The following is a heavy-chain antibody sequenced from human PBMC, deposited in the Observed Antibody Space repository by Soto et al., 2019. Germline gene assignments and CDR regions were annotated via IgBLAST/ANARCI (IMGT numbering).Heavy chain of an antibody. CDR3: ARAGNYYYYYYMDV. CDR2: IYSGGST. D-gene: IGHD3-10*01. Sequence: GGSLRLSCAASGFTVSSNYMSWVRQAPGKGLEWVSVIYSGGSTYYADSVKGRFTISRHNSKNTLYLQMNSLRAEDTAVYYGARAGNYYYYYYMDVWGKGTTVTVSS. CDR1: GFTVSSNY. V-gene: IGHV3-53*04. J-gene: IGHJ6*03.